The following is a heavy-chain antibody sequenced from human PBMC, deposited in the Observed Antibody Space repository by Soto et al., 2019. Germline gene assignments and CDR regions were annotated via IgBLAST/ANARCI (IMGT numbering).Heavy chain of an antibody. CDR2: IIPIFGTA. CDR1: GGTFSSYA. D-gene: IGHD4-4*01. CDR3: ARPRGTVTTYYYYYGMDV. V-gene: IGHV1-69*13. J-gene: IGHJ6*02. Sequence: AASVKVSCKASGGTFSSYAISWVRQAPGQGLEWMGGIIPIFGTANYAQKFQGRVTITADESTSTAYMELSSLRSEDTAVYYCARPRGTVTTYYYYYGMDVWGQGTTVTVSS.